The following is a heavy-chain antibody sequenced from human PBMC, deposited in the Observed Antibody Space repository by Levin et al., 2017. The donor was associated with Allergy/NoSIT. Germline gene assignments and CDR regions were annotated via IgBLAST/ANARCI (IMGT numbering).Heavy chain of an antibody. CDR3: ARDPTYSGSI. CDR1: GFTLSSYW. V-gene: IGHV3-7*01. D-gene: IGHD6-6*01. Sequence: GGSLRLSCAASGFTLSSYWMSWVRQAPGRGLEWVANIKYDGSEKYYVDSVKGRFTISRDNAKNSLYLQMNSLRAEDAAVYYCARDPTYSGSIWGQGTLVTVSS. CDR2: IKYDGSEK. J-gene: IGHJ4*02.